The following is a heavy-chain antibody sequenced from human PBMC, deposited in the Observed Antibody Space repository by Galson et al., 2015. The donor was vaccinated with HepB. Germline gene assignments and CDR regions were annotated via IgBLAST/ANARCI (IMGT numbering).Heavy chain of an antibody. CDR2: INHSGST. V-gene: IGHV4-34*01. CDR3: ARDLSYRY. D-gene: IGHD3-10*01. Sequence: TLSLTCAVYGGSFSGYYWSWIRQPPGKGLEWIGEINHSGSTNYNPSLKSRVTISVDTSKNQFSLKLSSVTAADTAVYYCARDLSYRYWGQGTLVTVSS. J-gene: IGHJ4*02. CDR1: GGSFSGYY.